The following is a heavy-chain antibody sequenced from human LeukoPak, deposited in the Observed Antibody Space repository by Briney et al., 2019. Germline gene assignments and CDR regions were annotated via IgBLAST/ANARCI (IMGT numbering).Heavy chain of an antibody. CDR3: ARGSWDDVGYFDY. Sequence: SETLSLTCAVYGGSFSGYYWSWIRQPPGKGLEWIGEINHSGSTNYNPSLKSRVTISVDTSKNQFSLKLISVTAADTAVYSCARGSWDDVGYFDYLGQGTLVTGSP. CDR2: INHSGST. V-gene: IGHV4-34*01. CDR1: GGSFSGYY. D-gene: IGHD1-1*01. J-gene: IGHJ4*02.